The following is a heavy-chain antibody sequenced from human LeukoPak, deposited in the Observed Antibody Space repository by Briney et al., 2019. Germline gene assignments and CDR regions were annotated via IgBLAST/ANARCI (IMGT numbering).Heavy chain of an antibody. CDR3: ARAGCRSTSCYTRLVY. J-gene: IGHJ4*02. CDR2: INPNSGGT. V-gene: IGHV1-2*02. D-gene: IGHD2-2*02. Sequence: ASVKVSCKASGYTFTGYHMHWVRQAPGQGVEWVGWINPNSGGTNYAQKFQGRVTMTRDTSISTAYMELSRLRSDDTAVYYCARAGCRSTSCYTRLVYWGQGTLVTVSS. CDR1: GYTFTGYH.